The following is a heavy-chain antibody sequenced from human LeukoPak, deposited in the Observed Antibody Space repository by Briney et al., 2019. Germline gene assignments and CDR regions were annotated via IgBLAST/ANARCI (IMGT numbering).Heavy chain of an antibody. CDR1: GFTFSSYD. CDR2: ISYDGSNK. V-gene: IGHV3-30*04. J-gene: IGHJ4*02. D-gene: IGHD1-26*01. CDR3: ARVGATRGFFDY. Sequence: GGSLRLSCAASGFTFSSYDMHWVRQAPGKGLEWVAVISYDGSNKYYADSVKGRFTISRDNSKNTLYLQMNSLRAEDTAVYYCARVGATRGFFDYWGQGTLVTVSS.